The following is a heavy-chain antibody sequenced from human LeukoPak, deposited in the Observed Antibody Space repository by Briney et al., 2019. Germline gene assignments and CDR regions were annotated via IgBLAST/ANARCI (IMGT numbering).Heavy chain of an antibody. V-gene: IGHV4-39*07. Sequence: SETLSLTCTASGGSISSSSYYWGWIRQPPGKGLEWIGSIYYSGSTYYNPSLKSRVTISVDTSKNQFSLKLSSVTAADTAVYYCARDGTYYYGSGSYGYMDVWGKGTTVTVSS. CDR1: GGSISSSSYY. D-gene: IGHD3-10*01. CDR3: ARDGTYYYGSGSYGYMDV. J-gene: IGHJ6*03. CDR2: IYYSGST.